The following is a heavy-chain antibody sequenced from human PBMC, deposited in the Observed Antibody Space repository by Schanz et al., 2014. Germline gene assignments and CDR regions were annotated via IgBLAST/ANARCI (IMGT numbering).Heavy chain of an antibody. CDR3: ARALKEKVAMFGVSAAQNYWYMDD. CDR2: MNPKTGNT. CDR1: GFNFNNYD. Sequence: QVQLVQSGAEVKKPGASVKVSCTASGFNFNNYDINWVRQATGQGLEWMGWMNPKTGNTDHAQKFQGRVSMTWDTSTSTAYLDQSRVRAEDTGVYYCARALKEKVAMFGVSAAQNYWYMDDWGKGTPVTVSS. V-gene: IGHV1-8*01. J-gene: IGHJ6*03. D-gene: IGHD3-3*01.